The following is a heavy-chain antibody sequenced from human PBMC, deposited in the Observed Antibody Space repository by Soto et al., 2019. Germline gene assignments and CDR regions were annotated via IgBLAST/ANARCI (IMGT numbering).Heavy chain of an antibody. V-gene: IGHV3-23*01. CDR3: AKNQGVELVPLATVDWFDP. CDR1: GFIFENFG. J-gene: IGHJ5*02. D-gene: IGHD1-26*01. Sequence: PRGSLRLSCAPSGFIFENFGLSWVRQAPGKGLEWISSISGSGFKKYYADSVKGRFTISRDNSKSTVYLELNNLSAEDTAVYHCAKNQGVELVPLATVDWFDPWGQGSVVTVSS. CDR2: ISGSGFKK.